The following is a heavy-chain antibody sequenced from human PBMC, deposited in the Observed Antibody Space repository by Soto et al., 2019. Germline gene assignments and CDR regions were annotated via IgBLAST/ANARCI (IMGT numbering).Heavy chain of an antibody. D-gene: IGHD1-26*01. Sequence: GSLRLSCAASGFTFGSHAMSWVRQAPGKGLEWVSTISGSGGSADYADSVKGRFTISADNSKNTLFLQMHSLRAEDTAVYFCAKHRERWLPTTYFDHWGQGTLVTVSS. V-gene: IGHV3-23*01. CDR2: ISGSGGSA. CDR3: AKHRERWLPTTYFDH. J-gene: IGHJ4*02. CDR1: GFTFGSHA.